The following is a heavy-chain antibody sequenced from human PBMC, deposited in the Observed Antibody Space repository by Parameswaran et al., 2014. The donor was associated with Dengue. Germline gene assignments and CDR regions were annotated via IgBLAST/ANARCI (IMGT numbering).Heavy chain of an antibody. J-gene: IGHJ4*02. CDR3: ARGPLRFLEWLYKNVFGDY. CDR2: MNPNSGNT. D-gene: IGHD3-3*01. V-gene: IGHV1-8*01. CDR1: GYTFTSYD. Sequence: ASVKVSCKASGYTFTSYDINWVRQATGQGLEWMGWMNPNSGNTGYAQKFQGRVTMTRNTSISTAYMELSSLRSEDTAVYYCARGPLRFLEWLYKNVFGDYWGQGTLVTVSS.